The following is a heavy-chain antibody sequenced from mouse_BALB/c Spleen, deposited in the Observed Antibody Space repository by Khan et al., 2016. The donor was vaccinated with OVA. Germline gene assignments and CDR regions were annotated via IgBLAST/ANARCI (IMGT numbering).Heavy chain of an antibody. CDR1: GFSLSSYG. J-gene: IGHJ4*01. CDR2: IWGDGNT. D-gene: IGHD2-1*01. V-gene: IGHV2-3*01. Sequence: VQLQESGPGLVAPSQSLSITCTVSGFSLSSYGVSWVRQPPGKGLEWLGVIWGDGNTNYHSALISRLSISKDNSKSQAFLKLNSLQTDDTATYYYASDYGNYPYAMDYWGQGTSVTVSS. CDR3: ASDYGNYPYAMDY.